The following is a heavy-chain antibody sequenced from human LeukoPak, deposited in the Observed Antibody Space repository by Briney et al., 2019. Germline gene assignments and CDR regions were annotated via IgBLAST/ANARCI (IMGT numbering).Heavy chain of an antibody. CDR1: GFTFSSYS. D-gene: IGHD6-13*01. V-gene: IGHV3-21*01. Sequence: PGGSLRLSCAASGFTFSSYSMNWVRQAPGKGLEWVSSISSSSSYIYYADSVKGRFTISRDNAKNSLYLQMNSLRAEDTAVYYCAKDAQRRVRIAHFGYFDLWGRGTLVTVSS. CDR3: AKDAQRRVRIAHFGYFDL. J-gene: IGHJ2*01. CDR2: ISSSSSYI.